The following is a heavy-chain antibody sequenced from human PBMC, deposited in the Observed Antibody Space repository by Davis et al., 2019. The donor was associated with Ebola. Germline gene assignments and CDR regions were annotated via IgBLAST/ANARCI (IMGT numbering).Heavy chain of an antibody. V-gene: IGHV1-8*01. CDR1: GCTFTSYD. D-gene: IGHD1-26*01. CDR2: MNPNSGNT. CDR3: ARGIVGATMINY. J-gene: IGHJ4*02. Sequence: AASVKVSCKASGCTFTSYDINWVRQATGQGLEWMGWMNPNSGNTGYAQKFQGRVTMTRNTSISTAYMELSSLRSEDTAVYYCARGIVGATMINYWGQGTLVTVSS.